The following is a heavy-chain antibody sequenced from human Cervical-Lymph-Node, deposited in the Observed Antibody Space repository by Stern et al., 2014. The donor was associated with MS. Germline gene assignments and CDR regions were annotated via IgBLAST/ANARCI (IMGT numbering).Heavy chain of an antibody. Sequence: EVQLVESGGGLVKPGGSLKLSCAASGFTFRTYSMHWVRQAPGQGLEWVASIGRSSNHIDYADSVKGRFTISRDNAKNSLFLQMNSLRAEDTAVYYCVRDYDWGTGYNSFLFDYWGQGTLVTVSS. D-gene: IGHD5-24*01. V-gene: IGHV3-21*01. J-gene: IGHJ4*02. CDR2: IGRSSNHI. CDR1: GFTFRTYS. CDR3: VRDYDWGTGYNSFLFDY.